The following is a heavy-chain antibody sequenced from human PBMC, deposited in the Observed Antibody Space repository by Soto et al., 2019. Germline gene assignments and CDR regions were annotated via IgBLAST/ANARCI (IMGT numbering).Heavy chain of an antibody. D-gene: IGHD1-26*01. CDR3: AKEIVGAINY. Sequence: EVQLVESGGALVQPGRSLRLSCAASGFTFDDYAMHWVRQAPGKGLEWVSGISWNSGKIGYADSVKGRFNIARDNANNSLYLQMNSLRAEDTALYYCAKEIVGAINYWVQGTLVTVSS. J-gene: IGHJ4*02. CDR2: ISWNSGKI. CDR1: GFTFDDYA. V-gene: IGHV3-9*01.